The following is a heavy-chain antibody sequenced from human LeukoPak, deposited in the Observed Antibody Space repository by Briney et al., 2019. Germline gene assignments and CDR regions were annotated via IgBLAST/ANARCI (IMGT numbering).Heavy chain of an antibody. J-gene: IGHJ4*02. Sequence: GGSLRPSCAASGFTFSSYAMSWVRQAPGKGLEWVSAISGSGGSTYYADSVKGRFTISRDNSKNTLYLQMNSLRAEDTAVYYCAKGPNYYDSSGYYYSVWGQGTLVTVSS. CDR1: GFTFSSYA. D-gene: IGHD3-22*01. V-gene: IGHV3-23*01. CDR2: ISGSGGST. CDR3: AKGPNYYDSSGYYYSV.